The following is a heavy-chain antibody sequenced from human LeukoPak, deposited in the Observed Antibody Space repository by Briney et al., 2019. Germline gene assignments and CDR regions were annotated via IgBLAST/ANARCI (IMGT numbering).Heavy chain of an antibody. Sequence: PGGSLRLSCAASGFTFSDYYMSWIRQAPGKGLEWVSYISSSGSTIYYADSVKGRFTISRDNAKNSLYLQMNSLRAEDTAVYYCARDPRGYCGGDCYPYYFDYWGQGTLVTVSS. V-gene: IGHV3-11*01. CDR3: ARDPRGYCGGDCYPYYFDY. CDR2: ISSSGSTI. CDR1: GFTFSDYY. D-gene: IGHD2-21*02. J-gene: IGHJ4*02.